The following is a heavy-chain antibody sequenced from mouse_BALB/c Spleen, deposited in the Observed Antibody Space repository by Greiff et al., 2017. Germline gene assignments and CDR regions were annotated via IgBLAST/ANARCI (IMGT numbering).Heavy chain of an antibody. Sequence: DVHLVESGGGLVQPGGSMKLSCVASGFTFSNYWMNWVRQSPEKGLEWVAEIRLKSNNYATHYAESVKGRFTISRDDSKSSVYLQMNNLRAEDTGIYYCTRGYDYDAYWGQGTLVTVSA. CDR2: IRLKSNNYAT. V-gene: IGHV6-6*02. D-gene: IGHD2-4*01. CDR3: TRGYDYDAY. CDR1: GFTFSNYW. J-gene: IGHJ3*01.